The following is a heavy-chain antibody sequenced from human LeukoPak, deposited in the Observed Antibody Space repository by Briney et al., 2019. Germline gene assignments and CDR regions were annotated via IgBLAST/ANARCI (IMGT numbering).Heavy chain of an antibody. Sequence: PSETLSLTCTVSGRSISSGDYYWSWIRQPPGKGLEWIGYIYYSGSTYYNPSLKSRVTISVDTSKNQFSLKLSSVTAADTAVYYCARGRGGLIVGATGAPWFDPWGQGTLVTVSS. V-gene: IGHV4-30-4*08. J-gene: IGHJ5*02. D-gene: IGHD1-26*01. CDR1: GRSISSGDYY. CDR3: ARGRGGLIVGATGAPWFDP. CDR2: IYYSGST.